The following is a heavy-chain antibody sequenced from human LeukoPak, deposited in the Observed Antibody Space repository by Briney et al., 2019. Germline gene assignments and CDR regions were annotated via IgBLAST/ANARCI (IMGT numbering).Heavy chain of an antibody. D-gene: IGHD6-13*01. J-gene: IGHJ6*02. CDR3: ARDGAAAGAYYYYGMDV. Sequence: SETLSLTCTVSGGSISSGGYYWSWIRQHPGKGLEWIGYIYYSGSTYYNPSLKSRVTISVDTSKNQFSLKLSSVTAADTAVYYCARDGAAAGAYYYYGMDVWGQGTTVTVSS. V-gene: IGHV4-31*03. CDR2: IYYSGST. CDR1: GGSISSGGYY.